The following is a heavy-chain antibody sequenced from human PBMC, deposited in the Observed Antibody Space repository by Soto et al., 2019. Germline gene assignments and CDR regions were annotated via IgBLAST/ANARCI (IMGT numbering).Heavy chain of an antibody. CDR3: ASYSSGYYPIDY. V-gene: IGHV3-21*01. CDR1: GFTFSSYS. J-gene: IGHJ4*02. CDR2: ISSSSSYI. Sequence: NPGGSLRLSCAASGFTFSSYSMNWVRQAPGKGLEWVSSISSSSSYIYYADSVKGRFTISRDNAKNSLYLQMNSLRAEDTAVYYCASYSSGYYPIDYWGQGTLVTVSS. D-gene: IGHD3-22*01.